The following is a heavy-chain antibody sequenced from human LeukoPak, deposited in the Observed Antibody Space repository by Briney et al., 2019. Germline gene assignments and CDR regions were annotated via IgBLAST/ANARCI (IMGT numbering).Heavy chain of an antibody. J-gene: IGHJ6*02. CDR2: ISGDGGST. V-gene: IGHV3-43*02. Sequence: AGGSLRFSCAASGMTFDDYAMYWVRRAPGKGLEWVSLISGDGGSTYYADSVKSRFTISRDNSKNSLYLQMTNLRTEDTALYYCAKGFSVLASNHYFYYYGMDGWGQATTVTVSS. D-gene: IGHD3-3*01. CDR3: AKGFSVLASNHYFYYYGMDG. CDR1: GMTFDDYA.